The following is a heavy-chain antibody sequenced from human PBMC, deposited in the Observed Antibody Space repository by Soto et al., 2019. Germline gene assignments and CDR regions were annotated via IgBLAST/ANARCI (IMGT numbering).Heavy chain of an antibody. V-gene: IGHV4-39*01. D-gene: IGHD3-10*01. Sequence: QLQLQESGPGLVKPSETLSLTCTVSGGSISSSSYYWGWIRQPPGKGLEWIGSIYYSGSTYYNPSLKSRVTISVDTSKNQFSLNLSSVTAADTAVYYCVRLPSGSYFDYWGQGTLVTVSS. CDR3: VRLPSGSYFDY. CDR1: GGSISSSSYY. CDR2: IYYSGST. J-gene: IGHJ4*02.